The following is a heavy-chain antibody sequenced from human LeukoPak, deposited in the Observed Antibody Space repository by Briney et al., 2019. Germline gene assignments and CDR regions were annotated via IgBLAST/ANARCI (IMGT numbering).Heavy chain of an antibody. CDR3: ARASAQDYYMDV. V-gene: IGHV1-46*01. CDR1: GYTFTSYY. J-gene: IGHJ6*03. Sequence: ASVKVSCKASGYTFTSYYMHWVRQAPGQGLEWKGIINPSGGSTSYAQKFQGRVTMTRDMSTSTVYMELSSLRSEDTAVYYCARASAQDYYMDVWGKGTTVTVSS. CDR2: INPSGGST.